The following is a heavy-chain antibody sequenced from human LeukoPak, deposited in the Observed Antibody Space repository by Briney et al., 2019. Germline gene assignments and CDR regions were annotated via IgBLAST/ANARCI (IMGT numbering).Heavy chain of an antibody. V-gene: IGHV3-30*18. Sequence: GGSLRLSCAASGFTFSSYGMHWVRQAPGKGLEWVAVISYDGSNKYYADSVKGRFTISRDNSKNTLYLQMNSLRAEDTAVYYCAKGSQPRVVVTSFDYWGQGTLVTVSS. CDR2: ISYDGSNK. CDR3: AKGSQPRVVVTSFDY. J-gene: IGHJ4*02. CDR1: GFTFSSYG. D-gene: IGHD3-22*01.